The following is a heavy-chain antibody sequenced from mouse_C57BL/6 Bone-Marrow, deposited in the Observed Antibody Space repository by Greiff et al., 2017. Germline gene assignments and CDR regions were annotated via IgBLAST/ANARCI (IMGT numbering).Heavy chain of an antibody. J-gene: IGHJ3*01. CDR2: IHPNSGST. V-gene: IGHV1-64*01. CDR1: GYTFTSYW. D-gene: IGHD1-1*01. Sequence: VQLQQPGAELVKPGASVKLSCKASGYTFTSYWMHWVKQRPGQGLEWIGMIHPNSGSTNYNEKFKSKATLTVDKSSSTAYMQLSSLTSEDSAVYYCARCHYGSSSFAYWGQGTLVTVSA. CDR3: ARCHYGSSSFAY.